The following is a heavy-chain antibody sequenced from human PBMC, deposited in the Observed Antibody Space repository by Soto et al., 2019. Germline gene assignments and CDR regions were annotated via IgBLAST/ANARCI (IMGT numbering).Heavy chain of an antibody. CDR3: VGGQYYFDY. V-gene: IGHV3-30*03. CDR1: GFPFTSYG. CDR2: ISYDGSDK. J-gene: IGHJ4*02. Sequence: QVPLVESGGGVVQPGRSLRLSCAASGFPFTSYGMHWVREGPDKGLEWVAIISYDGSDKYYADSVKGRFTISRDNYKNTLYLQMNSLRPEDTALYYCVGGQYYFDYRGQGTLVIVSS. D-gene: IGHD3-10*01.